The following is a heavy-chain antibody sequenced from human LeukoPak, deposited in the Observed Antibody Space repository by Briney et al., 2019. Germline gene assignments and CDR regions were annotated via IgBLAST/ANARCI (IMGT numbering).Heavy chain of an antibody. CDR1: GYSISSGYY. J-gene: IGHJ4*02. D-gene: IGHD2-8*01. CDR3: ASLMVYAIYESPTFDY. Sequence: SETLSLTCTVSGYSISSGYYWGWIRQPPGKGLEWIGSIYHSGSTYYNPSLKSRVTISVDTSKNQFSLKLSSVTAADTAVYYCASLMVYAIYESPTFDYWGQGTLVTVSS. V-gene: IGHV4-38-2*02. CDR2: IYHSGST.